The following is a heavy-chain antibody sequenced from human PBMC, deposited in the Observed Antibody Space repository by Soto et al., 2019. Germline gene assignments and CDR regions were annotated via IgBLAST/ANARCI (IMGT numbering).Heavy chain of an antibody. CDR3: ARGRRYSSGGGFDY. CDR1: GYTFTGYY. D-gene: IGHD6-19*01. J-gene: IGHJ4*02. Sequence: ASVKVSCKASGYTFTGYYIHWVRQAPGQGLEWMGWINPNSGGTNYAQKFQGWVTMTRDTSISTAYMELSRLRSDDTAVYYCARGRRYSSGGGFDYWGQGTLVTAPQ. CDR2: INPNSGGT. V-gene: IGHV1-2*04.